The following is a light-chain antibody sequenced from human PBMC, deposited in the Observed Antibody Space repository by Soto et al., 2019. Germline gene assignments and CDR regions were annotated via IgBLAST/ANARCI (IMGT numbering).Light chain of an antibody. Sequence: EIVLTQSPATLSLSPGERATLSCRASQSVSSYLAWYQQKPGQAPRLLIYDASNRATGIPARFSGSGSGTDFTLTISSLEPEDFAVYCCQQRRNWPGTFGPGTKVEIK. CDR3: QQRRNWPGT. CDR1: QSVSSY. J-gene: IGKJ3*01. CDR2: DAS. V-gene: IGKV3-11*01.